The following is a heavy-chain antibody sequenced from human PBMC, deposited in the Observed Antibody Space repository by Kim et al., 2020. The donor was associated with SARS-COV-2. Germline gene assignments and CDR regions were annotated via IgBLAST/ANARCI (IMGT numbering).Heavy chain of an antibody. J-gene: IGHJ3*02. CDR3: ASVGGWEPRGAFDI. Sequence: NPSHKSRVTISVDTSKNQFSLKLSSVTAADTAVYYCASVGGWEPRGAFDIWGQGTMVTVSS. D-gene: IGHD1-26*01. V-gene: IGHV4-59*01.